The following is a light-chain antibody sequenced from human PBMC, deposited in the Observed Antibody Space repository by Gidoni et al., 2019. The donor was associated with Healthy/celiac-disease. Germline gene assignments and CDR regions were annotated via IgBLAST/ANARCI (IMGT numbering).Light chain of an antibody. CDR2: EVS. CDR1: SVDVCGYNY. CDR3: SSYAGSNNYVV. V-gene: IGLV2-8*01. J-gene: IGLJ2*01. Sequence: QSALTQPPAASGSPGQSVTISCTGTSVDVCGYNYVSWYQQHPGKAPKLMIYEVSKQPSGVPDRFSGSKSGNTASLTVSGLQAEDEADYYCSSYAGSNNYVVFGGGTKLTVL.